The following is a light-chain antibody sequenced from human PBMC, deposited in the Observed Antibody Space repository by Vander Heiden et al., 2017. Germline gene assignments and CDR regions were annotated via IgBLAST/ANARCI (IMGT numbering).Light chain of an antibody. J-gene: IGLJ2*01. CDR3: QVWDSSSDHQV. CDR2: DDG. CDR1: NIGSKR. V-gene: IGLV3-21*02. Sequence: DVLTHPPSVSVAPGQTARITCGGNNIGSKRVHWYQQRPGQAPVLVVYDDGDRPSGIPERFSGSNSGNTATLTISRVEAEDEADYCCQVWDSSSDHQVFGGGTKLTVL.